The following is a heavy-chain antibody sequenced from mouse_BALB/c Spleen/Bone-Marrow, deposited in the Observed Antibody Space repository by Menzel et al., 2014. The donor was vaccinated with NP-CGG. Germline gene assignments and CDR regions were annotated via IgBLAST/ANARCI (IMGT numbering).Heavy chain of an antibody. CDR1: GYAFSSYW. CDR3: ARWYRDPHFAMDY. V-gene: IGHV1-80*01. D-gene: IGHD2-14*01. Sequence: VKLQESGAELARPGSSVKISCKAPGYAFSSYWMNWVKQRPGQGLEWIGQIYPGDGDTNYNGNFKDKATLTVDRSSSTAFMQLSSLTSEDSAVYFCARWYRDPHFAMDYWGPGTSVTVSS. CDR2: IYPGDGDT. J-gene: IGHJ4*01.